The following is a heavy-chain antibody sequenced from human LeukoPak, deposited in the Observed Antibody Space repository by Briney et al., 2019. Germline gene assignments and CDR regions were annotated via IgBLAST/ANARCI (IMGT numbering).Heavy chain of an antibody. CDR3: ARVTIDSSRTGAPPDY. CDR1: GFTFSSYS. Sequence: TGGSLRLSCAASGFTFSSYSMNWVRQAPGKGLEWVSSISSSSSYIYYADSVKGRFTISRVNAKNSLYLQMNSLRAEDTAVYYCARVTIDSSRTGAPPDYWGQGTLVTVSS. V-gene: IGHV3-21*01. J-gene: IGHJ4*02. CDR2: ISSSSSYI. D-gene: IGHD6-13*01.